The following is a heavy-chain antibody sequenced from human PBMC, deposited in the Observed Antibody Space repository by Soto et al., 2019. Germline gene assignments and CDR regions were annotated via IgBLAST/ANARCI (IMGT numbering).Heavy chain of an antibody. D-gene: IGHD3-22*01. V-gene: IGHV4-30-4*01. J-gene: IGHJ4*02. CDR2: IYYSGST. Sequence: TSETLSLTCTVSGGSISSGDYYWSWIRQPPGKGLEWIGYIYYSGSTYYNPSLKSRVTISVDTSKNQFSLKLSSVTAADTAVYYCASYDYYDSSGIDYWGQGTLVTVSS. CDR1: GGSISSGDYY. CDR3: ASYDYYDSSGIDY.